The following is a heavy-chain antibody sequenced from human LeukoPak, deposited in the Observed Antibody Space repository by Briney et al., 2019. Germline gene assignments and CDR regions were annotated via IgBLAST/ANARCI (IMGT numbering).Heavy chain of an antibody. CDR2: IYPGDSDS. Sequence: GESLKISCKGSGYNFTSHWIGWVRQMPGKGLEWMGIIYPGDSDSRQSPSLRGQVTISADKSINTAYLQWNSLKASDTAMYYCARPYDILTGSSAFDIWGQGTMVTVSS. CDR3: ARPYDILTGSSAFDI. D-gene: IGHD3-9*01. CDR1: GYNFTSHW. V-gene: IGHV5-51*01. J-gene: IGHJ3*02.